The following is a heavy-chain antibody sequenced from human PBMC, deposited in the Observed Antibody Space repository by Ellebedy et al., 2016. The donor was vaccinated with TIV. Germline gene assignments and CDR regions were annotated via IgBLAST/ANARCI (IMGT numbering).Heavy chain of an antibody. J-gene: IGHJ4*02. D-gene: IGHD3-10*01. CDR1: GFTFSSYA. CDR3: ANPIWFDDY. Sequence: GESLKISXAASGFTFSSYAMSWVRQAPGKGLEWVSAISGSGGSTYYADSVKGRFTISRDNSKNTLYLQMNSLRAEDTAVYYCANPIWFDDYWGQGTLVTVSS. CDR2: ISGSGGST. V-gene: IGHV3-23*01.